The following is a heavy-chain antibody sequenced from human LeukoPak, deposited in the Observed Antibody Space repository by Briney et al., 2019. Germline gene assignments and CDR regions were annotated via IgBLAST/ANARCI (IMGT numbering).Heavy chain of an antibody. CDR2: ISGSDGST. J-gene: IGHJ4*02. V-gene: IGHV3-23*01. CDR3: AKVHTSSWSH. CDR1: GFTFSSYA. D-gene: IGHD2-2*01. Sequence: GGSLRLSCSASGFTFSSYAMSWVHQAPGKGLEWVSGISGSDGSTNYADSVKGRFTISRDNSKNTLYLQMTSLRAEDTAVYFCAKVHTSSWSHWGQGTLVTVSS.